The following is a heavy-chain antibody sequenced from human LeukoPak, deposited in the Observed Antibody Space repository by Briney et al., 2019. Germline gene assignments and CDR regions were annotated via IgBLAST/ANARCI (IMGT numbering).Heavy chain of an antibody. J-gene: IGHJ4*02. Sequence: PGGSLRLSCAASGFTFDDYAMHWVRQAPGKGLEWVSLISWDGGSTYYADSVKGRFTISRDNSKNSLYLQMNSPRAEDTALYYCAKGSSRNYFDYWGQGTLVTVSS. V-gene: IGHV3-43D*03. D-gene: IGHD1-14*01. CDR1: GFTFDDYA. CDR2: ISWDGGST. CDR3: AKGSSRNYFDY.